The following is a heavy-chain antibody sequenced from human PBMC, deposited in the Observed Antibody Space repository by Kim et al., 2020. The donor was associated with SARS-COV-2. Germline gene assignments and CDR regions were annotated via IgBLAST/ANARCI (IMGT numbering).Heavy chain of an antibody. CDR1: GGTFSSYA. CDR3: VFFQATVFMVRGIIDY. D-gene: IGHD3-10*01. CDR2: IIPIFGTA. J-gene: IGHJ4*02. V-gene: IGHV1-69*13. Sequence: SVKVSCKASGGTFSSYAISWVRQAPGQGLEWMGGIIPIFGTANYAQKFQGRVTITADESTSTAYMELRSLRSEDTAVYYCVFFQATVFMVRGIIDYWGQGTLVTVSS.